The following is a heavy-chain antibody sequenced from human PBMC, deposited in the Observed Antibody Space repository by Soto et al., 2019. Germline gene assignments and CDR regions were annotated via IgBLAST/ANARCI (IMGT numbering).Heavy chain of an antibody. D-gene: IGHD4-17*01. J-gene: IGHJ4*02. CDR1: GGSISSYY. V-gene: IGHV4-59*01. CDR3: ARIGYGYYVSYYFDY. CDR2: IYYSGST. Sequence: SETLSLTCTVSGGSISSYYWSWIRQPPGKGLEWIGYIYYSGSTNYNPSLKSRVTISVDTSKNQFSLKLSSVTAADTAVYYCARIGYGYYVSYYFDYWGQGTLVTVSS.